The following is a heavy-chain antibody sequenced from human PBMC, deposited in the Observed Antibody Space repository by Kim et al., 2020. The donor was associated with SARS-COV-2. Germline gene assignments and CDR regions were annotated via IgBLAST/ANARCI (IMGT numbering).Heavy chain of an antibody. V-gene: IGHV3-23*01. CDR2: VSDGGGNT. D-gene: IGHD3-16*01. J-gene: IGHJ5*02. Sequence: GGSLRLSCAASGFTFTSYAMSWVRQAPGKGLEWVSTVSDGGGNTYYADSVKGRFTISRDNSKNTLSLQMNSLRAEDTAVYYCAKPPGGSSYRHFFDHWGQGNLVTVSS. CDR1: GFTFTSYA. CDR3: AKPPGGSSYRHFFDH.